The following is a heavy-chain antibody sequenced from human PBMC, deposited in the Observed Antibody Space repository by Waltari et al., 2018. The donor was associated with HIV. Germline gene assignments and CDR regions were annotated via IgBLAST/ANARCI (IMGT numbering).Heavy chain of an antibody. V-gene: IGHV3-15*01. Sequence: EVLLVECGGGLGKPGESLRLCCAASGFTFRDPWMSWVRQGPGKGVEWVGRIKSNTDGGTTDYAAPVKGRFTISRDDSKPTLYLEMNSLKTEDTAVYYCTTVGGGTRDYWGQGTLITVSS. CDR3: TTVGGGTRDY. CDR2: IKSNTDGGTT. D-gene: IGHD3-16*01. CDR1: GFTFRDPW. J-gene: IGHJ4*02.